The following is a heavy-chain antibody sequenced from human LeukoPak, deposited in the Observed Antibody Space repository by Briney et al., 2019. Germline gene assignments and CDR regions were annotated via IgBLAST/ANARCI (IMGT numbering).Heavy chain of an antibody. Sequence: GESLKISCKGSGYSFTSYWIGWVRQMPGKGLEWMGIIYSGDSDTRYSPSFQGQVTISADKSISTAYLQWSSLKASDTAMYYCARLAYCGGDCYNGMDVWGQGTTVTVSS. CDR2: IYSGDSDT. CDR3: ARLAYCGGDCYNGMDV. V-gene: IGHV5-51*01. CDR1: GYSFTSYW. J-gene: IGHJ6*02. D-gene: IGHD2-21*02.